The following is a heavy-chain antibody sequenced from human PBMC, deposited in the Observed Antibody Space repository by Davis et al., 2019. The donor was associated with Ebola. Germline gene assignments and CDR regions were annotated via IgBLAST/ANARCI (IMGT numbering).Heavy chain of an antibody. Sequence: GESLKISCAASGFTFSSYAMSWVRQAPGKGLEWVSVIYDQSTAYADAVRGRFIISRDNSKNTLSLQMNSVRGEDTAVYYCAKDKGFWVPPDWFGPWGQGVQVTVSS. CDR2: IYDQST. J-gene: IGHJ5*02. CDR3: AKDKGFWVPPDWFGP. D-gene: IGHD3-16*01. V-gene: IGHV3-23*03. CDR1: GFTFSSYA.